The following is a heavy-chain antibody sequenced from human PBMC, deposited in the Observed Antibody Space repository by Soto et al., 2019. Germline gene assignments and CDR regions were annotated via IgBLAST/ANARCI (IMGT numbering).Heavy chain of an antibody. J-gene: IGHJ4*02. V-gene: IGHV3-30*18. CDR3: AKEFRYYDSSGYYFDY. D-gene: IGHD3-22*01. CDR2: ISYDGSNK. Sequence: GGSLRLSCAASGFTFSSYGMHWVRQAPGKGLEWVAVISYDGSNKYYADSVKGRFTISRDNSKNTLYLQMNSLRAEDTAVYYCAKEFRYYDSSGYYFDYWGQGTLVTVSS. CDR1: GFTFSSYG.